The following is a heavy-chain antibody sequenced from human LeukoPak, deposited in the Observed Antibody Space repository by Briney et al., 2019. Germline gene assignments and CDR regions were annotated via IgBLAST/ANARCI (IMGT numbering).Heavy chain of an antibody. D-gene: IGHD2-15*01. Sequence: PSQTLSLTCTVSRGSIIIGNYYWSWIRQLPGKGLEWIGYTYYSGSTYYNPSLKSRATISVDTSKHQFSLRLSSVTAADTAVYYCARVYCSGGTCSFDYWGQGTLVTVPS. J-gene: IGHJ4*02. CDR3: ARVYCSGGTCSFDY. CDR2: TYYSGST. V-gene: IGHV4-30-4*01. CDR1: RGSIIIGNYY.